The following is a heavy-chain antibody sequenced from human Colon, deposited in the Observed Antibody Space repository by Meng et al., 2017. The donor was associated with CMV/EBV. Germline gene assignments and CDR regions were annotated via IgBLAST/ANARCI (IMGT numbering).Heavy chain of an antibody. CDR2: IAPSGNSM. CDR1: GFTFSSYE. D-gene: IGHD3-9*01. V-gene: IGHV3-48*03. J-gene: IGHJ3*02. CDR3: AKELFTGSGSALDI. Sequence: GGSLRLSCAASGFTFSSYEMNWVRQAPGEGLQWISHIAPSGNSMNYADSVKGRFTISRDNAKKSLYLQMNSLRADDTAVYYCAKELFTGSGSALDIWGQGTMVTVSS.